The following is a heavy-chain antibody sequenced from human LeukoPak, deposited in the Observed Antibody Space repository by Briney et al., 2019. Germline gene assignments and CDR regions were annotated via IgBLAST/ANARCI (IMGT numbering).Heavy chain of an antibody. D-gene: IGHD3-22*01. Sequence: SETLSLTCTVSGDSISTSNSYWGWIRQPPGKGLEWIGSIYYSGNTYYNASLKSRVTISGDTSKNQFSLRLSSVTAADTAVYYCARASYSYDINGWVPFDYWGQGTLVTVSS. J-gene: IGHJ4*02. V-gene: IGHV4-39*07. CDR1: GDSISTSNSY. CDR2: IYYSGNT. CDR3: ARASYSYDINGWVPFDY.